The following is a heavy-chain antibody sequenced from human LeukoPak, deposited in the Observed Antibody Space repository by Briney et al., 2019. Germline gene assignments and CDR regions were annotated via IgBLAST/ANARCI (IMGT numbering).Heavy chain of an antibody. Sequence: GRSLRLSCAASGFTFSNFAMSWVRQAPGKGLEWVSAISGSGGSTYYADSVMGRFTISRDNSKNTLYLQLNSLRAEDTAVYYCAKAISCTYGVCYTGFYYHGMDVWGPGTTVTVSS. CDR3: AKAISCTYGVCYTGFYYHGMDV. CDR2: ISGSGGST. V-gene: IGHV3-23*01. D-gene: IGHD2-8*01. CDR1: GFTFSNFA. J-gene: IGHJ6*02.